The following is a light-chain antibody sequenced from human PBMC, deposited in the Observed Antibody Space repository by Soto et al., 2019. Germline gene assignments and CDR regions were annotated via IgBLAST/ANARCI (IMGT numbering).Light chain of an antibody. CDR2: DVS. CDR3: SSYTYTSSIQV. V-gene: IGLV2-14*01. Sequence: QSVLTQPASVSGSPGQSITISCSGTSSDVGNYNYASWYQQHPGKAPKLMILDVSNRPSGVSNRFSGSKSCNTASLTISGLPAEDEADYYCSSYTYTSSIQVFGTGTKLTVL. CDR1: SSDVGNYNY. J-gene: IGLJ1*01.